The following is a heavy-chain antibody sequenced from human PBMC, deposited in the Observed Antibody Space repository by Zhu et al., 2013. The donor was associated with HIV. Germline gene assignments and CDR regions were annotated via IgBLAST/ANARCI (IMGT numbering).Heavy chain of an antibody. CDR2: SSLSLVQ. Sequence: QVQLVQSGAEVKKPGSSVKVSCKASGGPSAPMLSAGCDRPLDKGLSGWEGSSLSLVQQTTHGSSRAKESRLPADESTSTAYMELSSLRPEDTAVYYCAREGDSSGFYYYYGMDVWGQGTTVTVSS. D-gene: IGHD3-22*01. CDR3: AREGDSSGFYYYYGMDV. CDR1: GGPSAPM. J-gene: IGHJ6*02. V-gene: IGHV1-69*01.